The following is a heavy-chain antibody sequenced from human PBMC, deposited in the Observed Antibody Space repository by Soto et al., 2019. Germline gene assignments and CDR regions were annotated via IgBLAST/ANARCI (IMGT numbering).Heavy chain of an antibody. CDR2: INPYNGKT. CDR3: ARVQIVVVVGGTPADY. D-gene: IGHD2-15*01. V-gene: IGHV1-18*01. J-gene: IGHJ4*02. CDR1: GYIFSTHG. Sequence: QVQLEQSGAEVKKSGASVKVSCKASGYIFSTHGINWVRQAPGQGLEWMGWINPYNGKTNYAQKFQGRVTRTTETSRKTADMELRSLRSDDTAVYYCARVQIVVVVGGTPADYWGQGTLVTVSS.